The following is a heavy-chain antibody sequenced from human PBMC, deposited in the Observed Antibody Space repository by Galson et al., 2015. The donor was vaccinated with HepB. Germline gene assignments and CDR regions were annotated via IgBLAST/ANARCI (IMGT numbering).Heavy chain of an antibody. Sequence: TLSLTCTVSGGSVSSGSYYWSWIRQPPGKGLEWIGYIYYSGSTNYNPSLKSRVTISVDTSKNQFSLKLSSVTAADTAVYYCARALGYCSSTSCNFDYWGQGTLVTVSS. CDR1: GGSVSSGSYY. CDR2: IYYSGST. CDR3: ARALGYCSSTSCNFDY. D-gene: IGHD2-2*01. J-gene: IGHJ4*02. V-gene: IGHV4-61*01.